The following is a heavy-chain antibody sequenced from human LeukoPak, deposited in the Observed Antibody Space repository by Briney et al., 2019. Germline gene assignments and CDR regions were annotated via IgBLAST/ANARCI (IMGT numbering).Heavy chain of an antibody. J-gene: IGHJ5*01. CDR3: ARQILTLILPNWFDP. V-gene: IGHV4-39*01. Sequence: SETLCLTCTVSGFSISSSSSYWGWIRQPPGKGLVWFGSIYYSGSTYYNPSLKSRVIISVDTSKNQFSLKMSSMTAADTAVYYCARQILTLILPNWFDPSGQGTLVTASS. CDR1: GFSISSSSSY. D-gene: IGHD3-22*01. CDR2: IYYSGST.